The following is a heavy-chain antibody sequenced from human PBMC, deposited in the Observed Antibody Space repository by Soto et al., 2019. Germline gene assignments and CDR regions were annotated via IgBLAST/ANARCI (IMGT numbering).Heavy chain of an antibody. CDR1: GYTFTSYY. CDR3: ARDRITIFGVFISRPYGMDV. D-gene: IGHD3-3*01. Sequence: ASVKVSCKASGYTFTSYYMHWVRQAPGQGLEWMGIINPSGGSTSYAQKFQGRVTMTRDTSTSTVYMELSSLRSEDTAVYYCARDRITIFGVFISRPYGMDVWGQGTTVTVSS. V-gene: IGHV1-46*01. J-gene: IGHJ6*02. CDR2: INPSGGST.